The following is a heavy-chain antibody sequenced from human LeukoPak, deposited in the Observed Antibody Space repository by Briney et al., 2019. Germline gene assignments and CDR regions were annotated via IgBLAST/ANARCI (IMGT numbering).Heavy chain of an antibody. CDR1: GFMFSDYW. CDR3: ASLPGGKTAALEFDL. V-gene: IGHV3-7*01. CDR2: IRPDGSDK. D-gene: IGHD6-13*01. J-gene: IGHJ2*01. Sequence: QSGGSLRLSCAASGFMFSDYWMSWVRQAPGKGLEWVANIRPDGSDKYYVESVRGRFTISRDNAQNSLYLQMNSLRAEDTAVYYCASLPGGKTAALEFDLRGRGTLVTVSS.